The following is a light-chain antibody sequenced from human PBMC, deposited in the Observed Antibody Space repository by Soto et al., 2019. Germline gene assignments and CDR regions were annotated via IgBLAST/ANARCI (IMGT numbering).Light chain of an antibody. CDR1: QSISTW. J-gene: IGKJ2*01. Sequence: DIEMTQSPSTLSASVGDRVTITCRASQSISTWLAWFQQKPGKAPRLLIFDASSLDSGVPSRFSGSGSGTEFTLTISSLQPDDSASYYCQQYNTNSNTFGQGTKLEIK. CDR2: DAS. V-gene: IGKV1-5*01. CDR3: QQYNTNSNT.